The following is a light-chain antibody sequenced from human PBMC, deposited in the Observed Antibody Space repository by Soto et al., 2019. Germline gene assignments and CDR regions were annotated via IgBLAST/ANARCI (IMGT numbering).Light chain of an antibody. V-gene: IGKV1-39*01. J-gene: IGKJ2*01. CDR3: EQTRNTVHS. CDR1: QNIERY. CDR2: AAS. Sequence: DIQMTQSPSSLSASIGDRVTITCRASQNIERYLNWYQHKPGKAPQLLMFAASNLESGVPSRFSGSGSGTDFTLTISSLQPEDFATYYCEQTRNTVHSFGQGTKVDIK.